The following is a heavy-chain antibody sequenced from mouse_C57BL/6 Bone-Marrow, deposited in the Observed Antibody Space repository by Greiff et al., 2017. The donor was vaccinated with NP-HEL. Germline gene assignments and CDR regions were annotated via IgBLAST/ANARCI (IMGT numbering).Heavy chain of an antibody. CDR2: IDPETGGT. D-gene: IGHD1-1*01. Sequence: QVQLQQSGAELVRPGASVTLSCKASGYTFTDYEMHWVKQTPVHGLEWIGAIDPETGGTAYNQKFKGKAILTADKSSSTAYMELRSLTSEDSAVYYCTRGGSSYLFAYWGQGTLVTVSA. V-gene: IGHV1-15*01. CDR3: TRGGSSYLFAY. CDR1: GYTFTDYE. J-gene: IGHJ3*01.